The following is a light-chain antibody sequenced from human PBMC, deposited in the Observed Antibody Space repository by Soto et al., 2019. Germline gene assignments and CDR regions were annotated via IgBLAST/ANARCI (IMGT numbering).Light chain of an antibody. CDR2: DVS. CDR1: SSDIDTYNY. Sequence: QSALTQPASVSGSPGQSITISCTGTSSDIDTYNYVSWYQQHPGKAPKVTIYDVSKRPSGVPDRFSGSKSGNTASLTISGLQAEDEADYYCSSFVGPYTYVFGTGTKLTVL. V-gene: IGLV2-11*01. CDR3: SSFVGPYTYV. J-gene: IGLJ1*01.